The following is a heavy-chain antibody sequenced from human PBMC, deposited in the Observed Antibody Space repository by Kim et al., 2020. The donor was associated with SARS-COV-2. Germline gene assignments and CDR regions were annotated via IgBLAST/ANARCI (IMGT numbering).Heavy chain of an antibody. D-gene: IGHD5-18*01. Sequence: SETLSLTCTVSGGSISSSSYYWGWIRQPPGKGLEWIGSIYYSGSTYYNPSLKSRVTISVDTSKNQFSLKLSPVTAAATAVYYCARCGYSYGQSYGMDVWGQGTTVTVSS. CDR2: IYYSGST. V-gene: IGHV4-39*01. CDR1: GGSISSSSYY. J-gene: IGHJ6*02. CDR3: ARCGYSYGQSYGMDV.